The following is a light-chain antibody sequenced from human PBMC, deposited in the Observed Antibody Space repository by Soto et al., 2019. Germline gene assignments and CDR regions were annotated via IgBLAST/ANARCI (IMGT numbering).Light chain of an antibody. CDR2: LSSDGSH. CDR3: QTWDTGARVV. Sequence: QLVLTQSPSASASLGASVKLTCTLSSGHSSYAIAWRQQQPEKCPLYLMKLSSDGSHSKGDGIPDRFSGSSSGAERYLTISSLQSEDEADYYCQTWDTGARVVFGGGTKLTVL. CDR1: SGHSSYA. J-gene: IGLJ2*01. V-gene: IGLV4-69*01.